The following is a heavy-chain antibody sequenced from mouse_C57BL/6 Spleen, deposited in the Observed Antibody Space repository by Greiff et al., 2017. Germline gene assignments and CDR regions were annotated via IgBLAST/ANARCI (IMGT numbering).Heavy chain of an antibody. V-gene: IGHV1-62-2*01. D-gene: IGHD1-1*01. CDR1: GYTFTEYT. CDR2: FYPGSGSI. Sequence: QVHVKQSGAELVKPGASVKLSCKASGYTFTEYTIHWVKQRSGQGLEWIGWFYPGSGSIKYNEKFKDKATLTADKSSSTVYMELSRLTSEDSAVYFCARHDHYYGSSYGGYFDVWGTGTTVTVSS. CDR3: ARHDHYYGSSYGGYFDV. J-gene: IGHJ1*03.